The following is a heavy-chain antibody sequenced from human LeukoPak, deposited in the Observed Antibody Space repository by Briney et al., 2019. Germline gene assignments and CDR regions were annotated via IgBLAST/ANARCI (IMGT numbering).Heavy chain of an antibody. CDR2: ISGSGGST. CDR1: GFTFSSYA. D-gene: IGHD3-10*01. CDR3: AKPAWLGESLYYFDY. V-gene: IGHV3-23*01. Sequence: GALRLSCAASGFTFSSYAMSWVRQAPGKGLEWVSAISGSGGSTYYADSVKGRFTISRDNSKNTLYLQMNSLRAEDTAVYYCAKPAWLGESLYYFDYWGQGTLVTVSS. J-gene: IGHJ4*02.